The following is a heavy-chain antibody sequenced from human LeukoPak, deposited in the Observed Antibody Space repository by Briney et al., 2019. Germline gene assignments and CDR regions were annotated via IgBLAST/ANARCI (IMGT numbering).Heavy chain of an antibody. V-gene: IGHV3-9*01. CDR3: VRVMGYSYGFFDS. Sequence: GGSPRLSCAASGFTFDDYAMHWVRQAPGKGLEWVSGISWNNDIIGYVDSVKGRFAISRDNAKSSLYLQMNSLRAEDTALYYCVRVMGYSYGFFDSWGQGTLVTISS. D-gene: IGHD5-18*01. CDR2: ISWNNDII. J-gene: IGHJ4*02. CDR1: GFTFDDYA.